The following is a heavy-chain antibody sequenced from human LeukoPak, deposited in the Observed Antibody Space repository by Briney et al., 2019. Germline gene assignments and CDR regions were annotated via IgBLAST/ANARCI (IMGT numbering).Heavy chain of an antibody. Sequence: SETLSLTCTVSGGSISSSSYYWGWIRQPPGKGLEWIGSIYHSGSTFYNPSLKSRVTISVDTSKNQFSLKLSSVTAADTAMFYCARGLGPGNWFDPWGQGTLVTVSS. CDR1: GGSISSSSYY. J-gene: IGHJ5*02. V-gene: IGHV4-39*07. D-gene: IGHD3-10*01. CDR2: IYHSGST. CDR3: ARGLGPGNWFDP.